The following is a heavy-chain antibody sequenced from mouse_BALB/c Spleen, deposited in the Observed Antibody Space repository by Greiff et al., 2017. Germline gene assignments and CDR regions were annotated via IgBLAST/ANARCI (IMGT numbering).Heavy chain of an antibody. V-gene: IGHV5-6-3*01. Sequence: EVKVVESGGGLVQPGGSLKLSCAASGFTFSSYGMSWVRQTPDKRLELVATINSNGGSTYYPDSVKGRFTISRDNAKNTLYLQMSSLKSEDTAMYYCARDKGKGGYFDVWGAGTTVTVSS. CDR2: INSNGGST. J-gene: IGHJ1*01. D-gene: IGHD1-3*01. CDR1: GFTFSSYG. CDR3: ARDKGKGGYFDV.